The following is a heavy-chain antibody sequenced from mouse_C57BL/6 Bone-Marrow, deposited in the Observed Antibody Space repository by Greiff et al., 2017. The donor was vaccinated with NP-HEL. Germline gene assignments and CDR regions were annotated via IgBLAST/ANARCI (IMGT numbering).Heavy chain of an antibody. CDR1: GYTFTDYY. D-gene: IGHD2-1*01. Sequence: EVHLVESGPVLVKPGASVKMSCKASGYTFTDYYMNWVKQSHGKSLEWIGVINPYNGGTSYNQKFKGKATLTVDKSSSTAYMELNSLTSEDSAVYYCAREGKVYFDYWGQGTTLTVSS. V-gene: IGHV1-19*01. J-gene: IGHJ2*01. CDR3: AREGKVYFDY. CDR2: INPYNGGT.